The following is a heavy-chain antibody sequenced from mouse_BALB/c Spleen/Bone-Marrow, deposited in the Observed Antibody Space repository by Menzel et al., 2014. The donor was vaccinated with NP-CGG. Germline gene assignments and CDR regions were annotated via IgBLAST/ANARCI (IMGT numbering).Heavy chain of an antibody. J-gene: IGHJ4*01. Sequence: EVKLVESGGGLVQPGGSLKLSCAASGFDFSRFWMSWVRQAPGKGQEWIGEINPGSSTINYTPSLKDKFIISRDNAKNTLYLQMSKVRSEDTALYYCARLAVWGAMDYWGQGTSVTVSS. CDR1: GFDFSRFW. V-gene: IGHV4-2*02. CDR2: INPGSSTI. D-gene: IGHD2-10*02. CDR3: ARLAVWGAMDY.